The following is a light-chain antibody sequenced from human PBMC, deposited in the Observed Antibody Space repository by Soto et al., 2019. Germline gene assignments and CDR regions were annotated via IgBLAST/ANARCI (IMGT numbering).Light chain of an antibody. J-gene: IGKJ1*01. CDR2: DAS. CDR1: QSVSSY. Sequence: EIVLTQSPATLSLSPGERATLSCRASQSVSSYFAWYQQKPGQAPRLLIYDASNRATGIPARFSGSGPGTDFTLTISSLEPEDFAVYYCQQRSNWPRTFGQGTKVEIK. V-gene: IGKV3-11*01. CDR3: QQRSNWPRT.